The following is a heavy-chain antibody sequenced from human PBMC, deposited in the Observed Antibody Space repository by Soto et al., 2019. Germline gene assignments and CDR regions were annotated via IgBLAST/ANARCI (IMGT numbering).Heavy chain of an antibody. CDR1: GGSISSSSYY. D-gene: IGHD3-3*01. J-gene: IGHJ4*02. Sequence: SETLSLTCTVSGGSISSSSYYWGWIRQPPGKGLEWIGSIYYSGSTYYNPSLKSRVTISVDTSKNQFSLKLSSVTAADTAVYYCARSASGFWSGYYPDGFDYWGQVTLVTVSS. CDR3: ARSASGFWSGYYPDGFDY. V-gene: IGHV4-39*01. CDR2: IYYSGST.